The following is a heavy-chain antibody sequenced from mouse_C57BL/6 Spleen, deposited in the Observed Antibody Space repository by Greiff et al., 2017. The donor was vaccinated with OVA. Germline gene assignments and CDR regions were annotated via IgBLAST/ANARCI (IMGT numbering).Heavy chain of an antibody. J-gene: IGHJ3*01. CDR3: ARERQLRSSWFAY. V-gene: IGHV5-4*01. D-gene: IGHD3-2*02. CDR1: GFTFSSYA. Sequence: EVKLVESGGGLVKPGGSLKLSCAASGFTFSSYAMSWVRQTPEKRLEWVATISDGGSYTYYPDNVKGRFTISRDNAKNNLYLQMSHLKSEDTAMYYCARERQLRSSWFAYWGQGTLVTVSA. CDR2: ISDGGSYT.